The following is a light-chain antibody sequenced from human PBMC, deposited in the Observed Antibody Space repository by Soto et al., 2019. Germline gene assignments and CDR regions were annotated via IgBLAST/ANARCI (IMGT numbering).Light chain of an antibody. CDR3: FSYAGSSTFLYV. CDR2: EDT. Sequence: QSVLTQPASVSGSPGQSITISCTGTGSDVGSYNLVSWYQQHPGKAPKLMIYEDTERPSGVSNRFSGSKSGNTASLTISGLQAEDEADYYCFSYAGSSTFLYVFGPGTKLTVL. V-gene: IGLV2-23*02. J-gene: IGLJ1*01. CDR1: GSDVGSYNL.